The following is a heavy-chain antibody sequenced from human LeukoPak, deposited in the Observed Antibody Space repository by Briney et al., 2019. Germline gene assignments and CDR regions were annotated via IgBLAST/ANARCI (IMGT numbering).Heavy chain of an antibody. Sequence: GRSLRLSCAASGFTFSSYAMHWVRQAPGKGLEWVAVISYDGSNKYYADSVKGRFTISRDNSKNTLYLQMNSLRAEDTAVYYCAKSTTVVTHYFDYWGQGTLVTVSS. V-gene: IGHV3-30-3*01. J-gene: IGHJ4*02. CDR3: AKSTTVVTHYFDY. CDR1: GFTFSSYA. D-gene: IGHD4-23*01. CDR2: ISYDGSNK.